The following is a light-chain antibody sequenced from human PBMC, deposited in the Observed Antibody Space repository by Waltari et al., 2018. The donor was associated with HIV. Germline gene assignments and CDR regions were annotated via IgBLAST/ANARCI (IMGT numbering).Light chain of an antibody. Sequence: QSALTQPRSVSGSPGQSVTISCVGTSNDIGAYHYFSWYQQHPGQAPKVMIYDVNKRPSGVPDRFSGSKSGYTASLTISGLQAEDEADYYCQSYDTSLTGSVVFGGGTKVTVL. CDR3: QSYDTSLTGSVV. J-gene: IGLJ2*01. CDR1: SNDIGAYHY. V-gene: IGLV2-11*01. CDR2: DVN.